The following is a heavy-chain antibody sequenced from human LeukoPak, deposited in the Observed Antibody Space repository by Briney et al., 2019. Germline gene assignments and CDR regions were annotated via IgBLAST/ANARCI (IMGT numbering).Heavy chain of an antibody. D-gene: IGHD1-26*01. Sequence: GGSLRLSCAASGFTVSSNYMSWVRQAPGKGLEWVSVIYSGGSTYYADSVKGRLTISRDNSKNTLYLQMNSLRAEDTAVYYCASLQVGAFEDAFDIWGQGTMVTVSS. CDR1: GFTVSSNY. CDR3: ASLQVGAFEDAFDI. CDR2: IYSGGST. V-gene: IGHV3-53*01. J-gene: IGHJ3*02.